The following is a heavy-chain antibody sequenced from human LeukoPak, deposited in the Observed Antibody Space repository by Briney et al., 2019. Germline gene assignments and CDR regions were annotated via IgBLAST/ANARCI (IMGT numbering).Heavy chain of an antibody. V-gene: IGHV4-59*01. J-gene: IGHJ3*01. D-gene: IGHD1-14*01. CDR3: AIHRRQDQVHAFDV. CDR2: IHYTEHS. CDR1: DGSITRYF. Sequence: PSETLSLTCTVSDGSITRYFWSWSRQPPGKGLEWIAYIHYTEHSNYNPSLKSRVTISIDTSTNQVSLMLSSVTAADTAVYFCAIHRRQDQVHAFDVWGQGTMVTVSS.